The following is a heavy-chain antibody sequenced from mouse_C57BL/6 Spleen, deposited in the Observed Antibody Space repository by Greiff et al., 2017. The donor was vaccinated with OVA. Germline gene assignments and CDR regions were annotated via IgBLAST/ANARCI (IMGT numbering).Heavy chain of an antibody. CDR2: IRSKSNNYAT. V-gene: IGHV10-1*01. J-gene: IGHJ4*01. CDR1: GFSFNTYA. Sequence: EVMLVESGGGLVQPKGSLKLSCAASGFSFNTYAMNWVRQAPGKGLEWVARIRSKSNNYATYYADSVKDRFTISRDDSESMLYLQMNNLKTEDTAMYYCVRQIYYDYDGAMDYWGQGTSVTVSS. CDR3: VRQIYYDYDGAMDY. D-gene: IGHD2-4*01.